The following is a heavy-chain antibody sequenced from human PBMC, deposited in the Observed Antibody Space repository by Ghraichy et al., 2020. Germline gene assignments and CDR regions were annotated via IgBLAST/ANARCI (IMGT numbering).Heavy chain of an antibody. CDR1: GGSISSGGYY. CDR2: IYYTGNS. J-gene: IGHJ4*02. D-gene: IGHD5-12*01. Sequence: SQTLSLTCTVSGGSISSGGYYWSWIRQRPGKGLEWLGNIYYTGNSYYNPSLKSRGAISVDTSKNQFSLELSSATAADTAVYFCARAPRVANYFDYWGQGTLVTVSS. V-gene: IGHV4-31*03. CDR3: ARAPRVANYFDY.